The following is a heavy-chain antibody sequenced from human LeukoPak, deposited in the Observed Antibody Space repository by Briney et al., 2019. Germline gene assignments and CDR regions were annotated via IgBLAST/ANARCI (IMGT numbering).Heavy chain of an antibody. CDR1: GGSISSSRYY. CDR3: VRPREGYSSGCYYFDY. J-gene: IGHJ4*02. D-gene: IGHD5-18*01. Sequence: PSETLSLTCTVSGGSISSSRYYWGWIRQAPGKGLEWIGSIYYSGGTYYNPSLRSRVTISADTSKNQFSLRLSSVTAADTAVYYCVRPREGYSSGCYYFDYWGQGTLVTVSS. CDR2: IYYSGGT. V-gene: IGHV4-39*01.